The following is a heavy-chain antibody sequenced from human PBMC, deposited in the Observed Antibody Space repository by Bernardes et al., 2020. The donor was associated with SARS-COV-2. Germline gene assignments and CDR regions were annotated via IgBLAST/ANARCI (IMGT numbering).Heavy chain of an antibody. Sequence: GSLRLSCEASGFTFNNYAMSWVRQAPGKGLEWVSAIGGGGDNTYYADSVKGRFTISRDNSKNTLHLQMNSLRAEDTAVYYCARSGGTMIGYYYYYGLDVWGQGTTVTVSS. CDR1: GFTFNNYA. V-gene: IGHV3-23*01. J-gene: IGHJ6*02. D-gene: IGHD3-22*01. CDR2: IGGGGDNT. CDR3: ARSGGTMIGYYYYYGLDV.